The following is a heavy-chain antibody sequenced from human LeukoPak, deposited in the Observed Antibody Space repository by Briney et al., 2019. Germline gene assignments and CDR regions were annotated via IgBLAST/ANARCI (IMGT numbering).Heavy chain of an antibody. CDR1: GYNFRSYG. CDR2: ITAGNGNT. J-gene: IGHJ3*02. Sequence: GASVKVSCKASGYNFRSYGIGWVRQAPRQGLEWMGWITAGNGNTNYAQKVQGRVTMTTDTSTSTAYMELRSLRSDDTAVYFCARDLARGYSYGYNAFDIWGQGIMVTVSS. V-gene: IGHV1-18*01. D-gene: IGHD5-18*01. CDR3: ARDLARGYSYGYNAFDI.